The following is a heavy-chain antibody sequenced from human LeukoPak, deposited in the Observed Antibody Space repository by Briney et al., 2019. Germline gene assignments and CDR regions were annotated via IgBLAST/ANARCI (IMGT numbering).Heavy chain of an antibody. CDR2: IASDGSHT. Sequence: PGRSLRLSRAASGFTFSTYFMHWVRQAPGKGLEWVAVIASDGSHTFYVESVKGRFTISRDNSKNTLYLQMNSLRAEDTAVYFCARERQDTIVHSGAFDIWGQGTMVTVSS. CDR1: GFTFSTYF. J-gene: IGHJ3*02. D-gene: IGHD3-10*01. CDR3: ARERQDTIVHSGAFDI. V-gene: IGHV3-30-3*01.